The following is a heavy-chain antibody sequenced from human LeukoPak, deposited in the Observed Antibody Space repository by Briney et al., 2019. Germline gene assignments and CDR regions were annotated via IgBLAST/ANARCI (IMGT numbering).Heavy chain of an antibody. D-gene: IGHD3-22*01. Sequence: GGSLRLSCAASGFTFSSYAMSWVRQAPGKGLEWVSAISGSGSNTYYADSVKGRFTISRDNSQNTLHLQMNSLRAEDTAVYYCAKTGDYFDSSGYYRPDAFDIWGRGTMVTVSS. CDR3: AKTGDYFDSSGYYRPDAFDI. V-gene: IGHV3-23*01. J-gene: IGHJ3*02. CDR1: GFTFSSYA. CDR2: ISGSGSNT.